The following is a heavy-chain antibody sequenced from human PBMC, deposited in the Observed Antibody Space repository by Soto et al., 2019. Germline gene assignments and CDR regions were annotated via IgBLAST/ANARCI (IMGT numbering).Heavy chain of an antibody. Sequence: QVQLQESGPGLVKPSETLSLTCTVSGGSISGYYWTWIRQPPGMGLECIGYIYNGGTNYNPSLKRRVTISVDTSKNHISLKLSSVTAADTAVYYCARVGVFWWGELPWGQGTPVTGSS. V-gene: IGHV4-59*01. J-gene: IGHJ5*02. D-gene: IGHD3-16*01. CDR1: GGSISGYY. CDR2: IYNGGT. CDR3: ARVGVFWWGELP.